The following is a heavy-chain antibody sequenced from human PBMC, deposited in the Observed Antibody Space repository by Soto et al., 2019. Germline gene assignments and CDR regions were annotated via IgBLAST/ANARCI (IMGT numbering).Heavy chain of an antibody. V-gene: IGHV1-18*01. Sequence: QVHLVQSGAEVKKPGASVKVSCKSSCYTFTSYGITWVRQAPGQGLEWMGWISAHNGNTDYAQKLQGRVIVTRDTSTSTAYMELRSLISDATAVYYCARGGYGDYWGQGALVTVSS. D-gene: IGHD1-1*01. CDR3: ARGGYGDY. CDR1: CYTFTSYG. CDR2: ISAHNGNT. J-gene: IGHJ4*02.